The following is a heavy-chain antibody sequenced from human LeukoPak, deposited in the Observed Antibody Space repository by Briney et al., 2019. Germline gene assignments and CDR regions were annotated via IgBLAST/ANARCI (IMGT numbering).Heavy chain of an antibody. D-gene: IGHD6-13*01. CDR3: ARVKYSSSWDVPGYYYGMDV. CDR1: GFTFSSYW. Sequence: GGSLRLSCAASGFTFSSYWMSWVRQAPGKGLEWVANIKQDGSEKYYVDSVKGRFTISGDNAKNSLYLQMNSLRAGDTAVYYCARVKYSSSWDVPGYYYGMDVWGKGTTVTVSS. CDR2: IKQDGSEK. V-gene: IGHV3-7*03. J-gene: IGHJ6*04.